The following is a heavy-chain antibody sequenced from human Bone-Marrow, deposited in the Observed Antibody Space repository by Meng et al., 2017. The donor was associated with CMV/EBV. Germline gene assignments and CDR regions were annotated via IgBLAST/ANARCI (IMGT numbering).Heavy chain of an antibody. V-gene: IGHV1-2*02. CDR1: GYTFTGHS. J-gene: IGHJ5*02. CDR3: ASSRYCSSTSCYLFDP. D-gene: IGHD2-2*01. Sequence: ASVKVSCKASGYTFTGHSMHWVRQAPGQGLEWMGWINPQSGDTNYAQNFQGRVTLTRDTSISTAYMELSRLRSDDTAVYYCASSRYCSSTSCYLFDPWGQGTLVTVSS. CDR2: INPQSGDT.